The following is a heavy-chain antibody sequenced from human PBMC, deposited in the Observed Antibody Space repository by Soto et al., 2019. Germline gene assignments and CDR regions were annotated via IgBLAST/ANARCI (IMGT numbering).Heavy chain of an antibody. J-gene: IGHJ4*02. CDR1: GGSFNDYY. V-gene: IGHV4-34*01. D-gene: IGHD3-10*01. Sequence: SETLSLTCAVYGGSFNDYYWSWIRQSPGKGLEWIGEINHGGITNYNPSLKGRVTISVDTSKNQFSLKVNSVTAADTAVYYCATYYGSGGFFYWGQGALVTVSS. CDR3: ATYYGSGGFFY. CDR2: INHGGIT.